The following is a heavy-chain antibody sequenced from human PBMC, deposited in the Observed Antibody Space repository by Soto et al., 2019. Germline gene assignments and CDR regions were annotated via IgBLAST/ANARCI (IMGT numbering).Heavy chain of an antibody. CDR1: GFTFSSYC. CDR2: ISYDGSNK. Sequence: GGSLRLSCAASGFTFSSYCMHWVRQAPGKGLEWVAVISYDGSNKYYADPVKGRFTISRDNSKNTLYLQMNSLRAEDTAVYYCAKGRLEGPYYDFWSGYFGYWGQGTLVTVSS. CDR3: AKGRLEGPYYDFWSGYFGY. J-gene: IGHJ4*02. D-gene: IGHD3-3*01. V-gene: IGHV3-30*18.